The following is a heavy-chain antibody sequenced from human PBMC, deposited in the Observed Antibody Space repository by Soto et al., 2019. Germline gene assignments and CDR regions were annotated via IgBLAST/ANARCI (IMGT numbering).Heavy chain of an antibody. CDR3: TTDDPINRY. CDR2: IKSKIDGGTT. Sequence: GGSLRLSCAASGFTFSNAWMSWVRQAPGKGLEWVGRIKSKIDGGTTDYAAPVKGRFTISRDDSKNTLYLQMNSLKTEDTAVYYCTTDDPINRYWGQGTLVTVSS. J-gene: IGHJ4*02. V-gene: IGHV3-15*01. CDR1: GFTFSNAW.